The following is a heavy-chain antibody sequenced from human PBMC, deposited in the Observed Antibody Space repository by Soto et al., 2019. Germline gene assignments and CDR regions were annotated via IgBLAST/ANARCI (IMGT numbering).Heavy chain of an antibody. D-gene: IGHD2-15*01. CDR1: GFTFSSYA. Sequence: PRGSLRLSCAASGFTFSSYAMTWVRQAPGKGLEWVSSISISGGTTYYTDSVRGRFTISRDDSKNTLYLQMNSLRAEDTAVYYCAKRLSPYGSPWDYWGQGTLV. J-gene: IGHJ4*02. CDR3: AKRLSPYGSPWDY. CDR2: ISISGGTT. V-gene: IGHV3-23*01.